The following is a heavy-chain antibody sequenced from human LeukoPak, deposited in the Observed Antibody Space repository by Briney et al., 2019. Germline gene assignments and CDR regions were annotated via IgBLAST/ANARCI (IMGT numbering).Heavy chain of an antibody. D-gene: IGHD3-22*01. CDR2: IYDSGST. CDR3: ARGQYYDSSGYYYFSWFDP. V-gene: IGHV4-61*01. Sequence: SETLSLTCTVSGGSVSSGSYYWSWIRQPPGKGLEWIGYIYDSGSTNYNPSLKSRVTISVDTSKNQFSLKLSSVTAADTAVYYCARGQYYDSSGYYYFSWFDPWGQGTLVTVSS. CDR1: GGSVSSGSYY. J-gene: IGHJ5*02.